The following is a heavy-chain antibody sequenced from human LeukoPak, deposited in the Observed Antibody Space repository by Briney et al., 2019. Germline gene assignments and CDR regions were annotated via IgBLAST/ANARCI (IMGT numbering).Heavy chain of an antibody. Sequence: PGGSLRLSCAASGFTFSSYAMHWVRQAPGKGLEWVAVISYDGSNKYYADSVKGRFTISRDNSKNTLYLQMNSLRSEDTAVYYCASGRTSPIYDSSGYSFDYWGQGTLVTVSS. CDR3: ASGRTSPIYDSSGYSFDY. CDR1: GFTFSSYA. CDR2: ISYDGSNK. J-gene: IGHJ4*02. D-gene: IGHD3-22*01. V-gene: IGHV3-30*04.